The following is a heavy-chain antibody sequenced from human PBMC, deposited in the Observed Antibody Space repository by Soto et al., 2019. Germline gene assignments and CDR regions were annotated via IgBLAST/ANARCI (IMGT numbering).Heavy chain of an antibody. CDR3: ARVAGYSSRWYPDY. CDR2: IYYSGST. Sequence: QVQLQESGPGLVKPSQTLSLTCTVSGGSISSGGYYWSWIRQHPGKGLEWIGYIYYSGSTYYNPSLNSRVTISVYESKNHCSLKLSSVTAADTAVYYCARVAGYSSRWYPDYWGQGTLVTVSS. J-gene: IGHJ4*02. D-gene: IGHD6-13*01. V-gene: IGHV4-31*03. CDR1: GGSISSGGYY.